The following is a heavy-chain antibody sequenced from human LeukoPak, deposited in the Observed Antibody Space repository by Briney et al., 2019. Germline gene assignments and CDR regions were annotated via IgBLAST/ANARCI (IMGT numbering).Heavy chain of an antibody. Sequence: PSETLSLTCTVSGGSISSYYWSWIRQPPGKGLEWIGYIYYRGSTNYNPSLKSRVTISVDTSKNQFSLKLSSVTAADTAVYYCSRERREYINSNYYYYYMDVWGKGTTVTVSS. CDR2: IYYRGST. CDR3: SRERREYINSNYYYYYMDV. D-gene: IGHD2/OR15-2a*01. CDR1: GGSISSYY. V-gene: IGHV4-59*01. J-gene: IGHJ6*03.